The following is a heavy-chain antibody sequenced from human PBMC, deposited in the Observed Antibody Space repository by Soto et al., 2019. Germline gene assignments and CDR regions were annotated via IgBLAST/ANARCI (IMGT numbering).Heavy chain of an antibody. D-gene: IGHD3-22*01. CDR2: IYSGGST. CDR3: ARAIPYYYDSSCYHLDAFDI. CDR1: GFTVSSNY. J-gene: IGHJ3*02. Sequence: EVQLVESGGGLIQPGGSLRLSCAASGFTVSSNYMSWVRQAPGKGLEWVSVIYSGGSTYYADSVKGRFTISRDNSKNTLYLQMNSLRAEDTAVYYCARAIPYYYDSSCYHLDAFDIWGQGTMVTVSS. V-gene: IGHV3-53*01.